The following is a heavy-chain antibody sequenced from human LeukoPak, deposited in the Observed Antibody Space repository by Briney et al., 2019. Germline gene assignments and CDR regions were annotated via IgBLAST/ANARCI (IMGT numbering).Heavy chain of an antibody. CDR3: ARLRIAVAGTTGDY. V-gene: IGHV3-48*01. Sequence: GGSLRLSCAASGFTFISYSMNWVRHAPGKGVEWVSYISSSSSTIYCPDSVKGRFTISRGNAKKSLYLQMNSLRAEDTAVYYCARLRIAVAGTTGDYWGQGTLVTVSS. CDR1: GFTFISYS. J-gene: IGHJ4*02. CDR2: ISSSSSTI. D-gene: IGHD6-19*01.